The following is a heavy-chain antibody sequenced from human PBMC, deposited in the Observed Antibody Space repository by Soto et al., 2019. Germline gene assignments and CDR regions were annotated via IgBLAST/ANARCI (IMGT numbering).Heavy chain of an antibody. V-gene: IGHV4-30-4*01. Sequence: QVQLQESGSGLVKPSQTLSLTCTVSGGSISSGDYYWSWIRQPPGKGLEWIGYIYYSGFTYYNPSLNSRLTMSVDTSKNQFSLKLSSVIAADTAVYYCARSDNYVPFDHWGQGTLVTVSS. D-gene: IGHD4-4*01. J-gene: IGHJ4*02. CDR3: ARSDNYVPFDH. CDR1: GGSISSGDYY. CDR2: IYYSGFT.